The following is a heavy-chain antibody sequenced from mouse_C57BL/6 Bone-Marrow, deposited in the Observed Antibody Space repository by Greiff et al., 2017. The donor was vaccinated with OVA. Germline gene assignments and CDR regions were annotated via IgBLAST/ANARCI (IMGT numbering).Heavy chain of an antibody. Sequence: EVHLVASGGGLVPPGGSLTLSCAASGIDFSRYWLSWVRRAPGIGLAWIGEINPDSSPLNYAPSLTDKFIISRDNAKNTLYLQMSKVRSEDTALYYCARPYDYDWYFDVGGTGTTVTVSA. D-gene: IGHD2-4*01. V-gene: IGHV4-1*01. J-gene: IGHJ1*03. CDR2: INPDSSPL. CDR3: ARPYDYDWYFDV. CDR1: GIDFSRYW.